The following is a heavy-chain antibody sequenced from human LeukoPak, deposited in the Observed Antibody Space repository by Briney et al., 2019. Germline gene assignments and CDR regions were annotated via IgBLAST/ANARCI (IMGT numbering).Heavy chain of an antibody. CDR2: IIPIFGKA. CDR1: GGTFSSYA. J-gene: IGHJ6*03. D-gene: IGHD1-26*01. CDR3: ARWWGGAELATRGYYYYMDV. Sequence: SVKVSCKASGGTFSSYAISWVRQAPGQGLEWMGGIIPIFGKANYAQKFQGRVTITTDKSTSTAYMELSSLRSEDTAVCYCARWWGGAELATRGYYYYMDVWGKGTTVTVSS. V-gene: IGHV1-69*05.